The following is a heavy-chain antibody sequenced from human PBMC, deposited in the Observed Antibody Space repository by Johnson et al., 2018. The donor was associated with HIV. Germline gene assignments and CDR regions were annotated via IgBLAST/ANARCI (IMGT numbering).Heavy chain of an antibody. CDR3: TTLAESSSSMYAFDI. Sequence: VQLVESGGGLVQPGGSLRLSCAASGFTVSSNYMSWVRQAPGKGLEWVGRIKSKTDGGTTDYAAPVKGRFTISRDDSKNTLYLQMNSLKTEDTAVYYCTTLAESSSSMYAFDIWGQGTMLTVSS. D-gene: IGHD6-6*01. CDR1: GFTVSSNY. CDR2: IKSKTDGGTT. V-gene: IGHV3-15*01. J-gene: IGHJ3*02.